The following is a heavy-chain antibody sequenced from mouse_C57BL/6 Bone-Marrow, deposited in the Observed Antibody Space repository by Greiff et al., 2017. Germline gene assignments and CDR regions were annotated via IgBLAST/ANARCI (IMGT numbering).Heavy chain of an antibody. J-gene: IGHJ4*01. CDR1: GFSLSTFGMG. V-gene: IGHV8-8*01. CDR3: ARALNYYGGSFYAMDY. D-gene: IGHD1-1*01. CDR2: IWWDDDK. Sequence: VKLMESGPGILQPSQTLSLTCSFSGFSLSTFGMGVGWIRQPSGKGLEWLAHIWWDDDKYYNPALKSRLTISKDTSKNQVFLKIANVDTADTATYYWARALNYYGGSFYAMDYWGQGTSVTVSS.